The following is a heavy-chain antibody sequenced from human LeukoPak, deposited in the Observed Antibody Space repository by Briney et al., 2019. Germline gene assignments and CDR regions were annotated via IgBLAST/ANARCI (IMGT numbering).Heavy chain of an antibody. CDR2: ISSSGSTI. J-gene: IGHJ4*02. CDR3: ARDDAVTTLGY. D-gene: IGHD4-17*01. CDR1: GFTFRSYS. Sequence: PGGSLRLSCAASGFTFRSYSMSWVRQAPGKGLEWISYISSSGSTIYYADSVKGRFTISRDNAKNSLYLQMNSLRAEDTAVYYCARDDAVTTLGYWGQGTLVTVSS. V-gene: IGHV3-48*04.